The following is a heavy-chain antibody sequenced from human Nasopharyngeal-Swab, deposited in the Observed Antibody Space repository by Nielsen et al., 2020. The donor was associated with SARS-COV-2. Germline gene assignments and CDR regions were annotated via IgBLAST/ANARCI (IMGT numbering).Heavy chain of an antibody. CDR1: GYTFTSYA. D-gene: IGHD3-22*01. J-gene: IGHJ4*02. CDR2: INAGNGNT. Sequence: ASVKVSCKASGYTFTSYAMHWVRQAPGQRLEWMGWINAGNGNTKYSQKFQGRVTITRDTSASTAYMELSSLRSEDTAVYYCARDYYDSSSYYWVVGDYWGQGTLVTVSS. CDR3: ARDYYDSSSYYWVVGDY. V-gene: IGHV1-3*01.